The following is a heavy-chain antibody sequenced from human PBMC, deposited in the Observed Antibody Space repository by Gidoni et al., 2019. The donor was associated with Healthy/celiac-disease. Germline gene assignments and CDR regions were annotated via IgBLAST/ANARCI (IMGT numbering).Heavy chain of an antibody. Sequence: QVQLVQSGSELKKPGASVKVSCKASGYTFTSYAMNWVRQAPGQGLEWMGWINTNTGNPTYAQGFTGRFVFSLDTPFSTAYLQIYSLKAEDAAVYFCARGNYDFWSGSSYYYYYMDVWGQGTTVTVSS. D-gene: IGHD3-3*01. CDR2: INTNTGNP. CDR1: GYTFTSYA. V-gene: IGHV7-4-1*01. J-gene: IGHJ6*03. CDR3: ARGNYDFWSGSSYYYYYMDV.